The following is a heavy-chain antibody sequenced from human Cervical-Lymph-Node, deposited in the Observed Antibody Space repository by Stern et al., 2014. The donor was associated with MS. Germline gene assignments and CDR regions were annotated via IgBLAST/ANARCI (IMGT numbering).Heavy chain of an antibody. CDR1: GCIISNYG. CDR2: IIPMFGTA. V-gene: IGHV1-69*01. D-gene: IGHD4-17*01. J-gene: IGHJ6*02. Sequence: EKLVESGAEVKKPGSSVKVSCKASGCIISNYGISWVRQAPGQGLEWMGGIIPMFGTANYAQKVQCRVTNTADDATHKVYMALSSLTSEVTAVYYCARDGDSPLFGLDVWGQGTTVTVSS. CDR3: ARDGDSPLFGLDV.